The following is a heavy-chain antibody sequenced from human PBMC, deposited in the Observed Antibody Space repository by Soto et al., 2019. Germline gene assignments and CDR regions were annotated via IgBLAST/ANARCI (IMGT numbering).Heavy chain of an antibody. CDR2: ILHSGTT. J-gene: IGHJ4*02. Sequence: QVQLQESGPGLVEPSGTLSLTCVVSGDSISSSHWWSWVRQPPGKGLEWIGEILHSGTTKYNPSLESRVTMSVDKSNNQLSLKLSSVTAADTAVYYCARQLERGGLPEGFEYWGQGTLATVSS. CDR3: ARQLERGGLPEGFEY. V-gene: IGHV4-4*02. D-gene: IGHD1-1*01. CDR1: GDSISSSHW.